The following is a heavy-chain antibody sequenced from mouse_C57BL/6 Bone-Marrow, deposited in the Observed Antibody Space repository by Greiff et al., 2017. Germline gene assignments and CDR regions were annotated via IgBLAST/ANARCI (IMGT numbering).Heavy chain of an antibody. J-gene: IGHJ1*03. V-gene: IGHV1-82*01. Sequence: QVQLQQSGPELVKPGASVKISCKASGYAFSSSWMNWVKQRPGKGLEWIGRIYPGDGDTNYNGKFKGKATLTADKSSSTADMQLSSLTSEDSAVYFCARLDINYYGSRDFDVWGTGTTVTVSS. D-gene: IGHD1-1*01. CDR1: GYAFSSSW. CDR3: ARLDINYYGSRDFDV. CDR2: IYPGDGDT.